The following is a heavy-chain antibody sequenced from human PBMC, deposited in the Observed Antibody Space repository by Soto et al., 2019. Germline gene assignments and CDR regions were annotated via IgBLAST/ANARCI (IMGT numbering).Heavy chain of an antibody. CDR1: GFTFSSYE. V-gene: IGHV3-48*03. J-gene: IGHJ5*02. D-gene: IGHD3-3*01. CDR3: ARGLWSGYLAGFDP. Sequence: ELQLVESGGGLVQPGGSLRLSCAASGFTFSSYEMNWVRQAPGKGLEWLSHISGSGSTIFYEDSVKGRFNISRDNARNSVYLQMNSLRAEDTAVYYGARGLWSGYLAGFDPWGQGTLVTVSS. CDR2: ISGSGSTI.